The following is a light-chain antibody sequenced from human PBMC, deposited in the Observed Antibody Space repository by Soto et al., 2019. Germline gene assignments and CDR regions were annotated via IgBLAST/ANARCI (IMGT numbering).Light chain of an antibody. CDR1: SSDVGGYNY. J-gene: IGLJ1*01. V-gene: IGLV2-14*03. CDR2: DVS. Sequence: QSALTQPASVYGSRGQSINISCTGTSSDVGGYNYVSWYQHHPGKAPKLIIYDVSNRPSGVSNPFSGSKSGNTASLTISGLQPEDEADYYCSSYTTSNTRQIVFGTGTKSPS. CDR3: SSYTTSNTRQIV.